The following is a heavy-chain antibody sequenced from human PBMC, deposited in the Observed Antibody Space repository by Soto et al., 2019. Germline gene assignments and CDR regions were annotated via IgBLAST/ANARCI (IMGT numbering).Heavy chain of an antibody. J-gene: IGHJ5*02. Sequence: EVQLVESGGGLVQPGGSLRLSCAASGFTFSSYSMNWVRQAPGKGLEWVSYISSSSSTIYYADSVKGRFTISRDNAXNSVYLQMNSLRDEDTAVYYCARENYGDYLNWFDPWGQGTLVTVSS. V-gene: IGHV3-48*02. CDR3: ARENYGDYLNWFDP. CDR2: ISSSSSTI. D-gene: IGHD4-17*01. CDR1: GFTFSSYS.